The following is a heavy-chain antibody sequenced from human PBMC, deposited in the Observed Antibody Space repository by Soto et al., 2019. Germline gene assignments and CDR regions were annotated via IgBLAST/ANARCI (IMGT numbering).Heavy chain of an antibody. J-gene: IGHJ4*02. CDR2: MNPNSGNT. D-gene: IGHD5-18*01. Sequence: SSVKVSCKASGYTFTSYDITWVRQATGQGLEWMGWMNPNSGNTGYAQKFQGRVTMTRNTYISTAYMELSSLRSEDTAVYYCARVVDTAMDFWGQGTLVILSS. V-gene: IGHV1-8*01. CDR3: ARVVDTAMDF. CDR1: GYTFTSYD.